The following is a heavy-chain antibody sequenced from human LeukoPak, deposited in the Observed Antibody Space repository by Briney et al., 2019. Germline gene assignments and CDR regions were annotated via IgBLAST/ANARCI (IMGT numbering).Heavy chain of an antibody. CDR3: ARQYCSGGSCFFDY. Sequence: SETLSLTCAVYGGSFSGYYWSWIRQPPGKGLEWIGEINHSGSTNYNPSLKSRVTISVDTSKNQFSLKLSSVTAADTTVYYCARQYCSGGSCFFDYWGQGTLVTVSS. CDR1: GGSFSGYY. V-gene: IGHV4-34*01. J-gene: IGHJ4*02. D-gene: IGHD2-15*01. CDR2: INHSGST.